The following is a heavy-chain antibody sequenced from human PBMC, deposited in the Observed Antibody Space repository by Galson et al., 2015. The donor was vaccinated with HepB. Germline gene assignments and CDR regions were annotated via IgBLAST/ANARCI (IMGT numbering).Heavy chain of an antibody. V-gene: IGHV5-10-1*01. Sequence: QSGAEVKKPGESLRISCKGSGYSFTSYWISWVRQMPGKGLEWMGRIDPSDSYTNYSPSFQGHVTISADKSISTAYLQWSSLKASDTAMYYCARHPRDYMVRGVRAPNYYYYYGMDVWGQGTTVTVSS. CDR1: GYSFTSYW. CDR3: ARHPRDYMVRGVRAPNYYYYYGMDV. D-gene: IGHD3-10*01. CDR2: IDPSDSYT. J-gene: IGHJ6*02.